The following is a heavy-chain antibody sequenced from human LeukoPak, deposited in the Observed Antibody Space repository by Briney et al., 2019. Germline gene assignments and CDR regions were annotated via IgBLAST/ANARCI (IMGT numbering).Heavy chain of an antibody. D-gene: IGHD2-2*01. J-gene: IGHJ6*02. CDR1: GGSFSGYY. CDR2: INHSGST. Sequence: PSETLSLTCAVYGGSFSGYYWSWIRQPPGKGLEWIGEINHSGSTNYNPSLKSRVTISVDKSKNQFSLKLSSVTAADTAVYYCARVSLIVVVPAAMSYYYGMDVWGQGTTVTVSS. CDR3: ARVSLIVVVPAAMSYYYGMDV. V-gene: IGHV4-34*01.